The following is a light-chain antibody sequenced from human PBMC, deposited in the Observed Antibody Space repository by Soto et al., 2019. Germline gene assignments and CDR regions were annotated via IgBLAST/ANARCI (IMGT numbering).Light chain of an antibody. V-gene: IGLV2-14*01. CDR1: SEDVGGYNY. Sequence: QSALTQPASVSGSPGQSITISCSGTSEDVGGYNYVSWYQHHPGNAPKLIIYEVTNRPSGLSNRFSASKSGSTASLTISGLQAEDEADYYCSSYTSSNTLVFGTGTKVTVL. CDR3: SSYTSSNTLV. CDR2: EVT. J-gene: IGLJ1*01.